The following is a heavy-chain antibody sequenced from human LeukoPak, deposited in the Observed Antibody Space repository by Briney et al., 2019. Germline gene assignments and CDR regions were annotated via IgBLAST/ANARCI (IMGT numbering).Heavy chain of an antibody. CDR2: IYDSGST. J-gene: IGHJ4*02. CDR3: AREFSWSGFFDY. CDR1: DGSISSYY. V-gene: IGHV4-59*01. Sequence: SETLSLTCTVSDGSISSYYWSWIRQPPGKGLGWIGHIYDSGSTNYNPSLKSRVTISVDTSKNQFSLKLSSVTAADTAVYYCAREFSWSGFFDYWGQGTLVTVSS. D-gene: IGHD3-3*01.